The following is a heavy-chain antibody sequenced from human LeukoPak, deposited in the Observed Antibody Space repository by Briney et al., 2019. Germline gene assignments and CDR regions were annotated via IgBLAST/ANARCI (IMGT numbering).Heavy chain of an antibody. Sequence: ASETLSLTCTVSAGSITGGYYCWSWLRQHRGKDLEWFGHFYYGGSTDYHSSLKSRVIISPDTTMHLFSLTLCSGTAPDTAVDYCAATKFYLYLNVWGKRTTCTVSP. CDR3: AATKFYLYLNV. CDR2: FYYGGST. CDR1: AGSITGGYYC. J-gene: IGHJ6*04. V-gene: IGHV4-31*03. D-gene: IGHD3-16*01.